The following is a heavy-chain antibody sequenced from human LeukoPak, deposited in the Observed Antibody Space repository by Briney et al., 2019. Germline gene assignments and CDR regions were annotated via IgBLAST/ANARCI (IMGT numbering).Heavy chain of an antibody. J-gene: IGHJ4*02. CDR2: IRVGGEL. D-gene: IGHD7-27*01. Sequence: PGGSLRLSCAASGFTFSDYAMNWVRQAPGKGLEWVSGIRVGGELYYADSVKGRFTISRENSENTLFLQMSGLRAEDTAVYHCAKGTGDTGYYFDYWGQGTLVTVSS. CDR3: AKGTGDTGYYFDY. V-gene: IGHV3-23*01. CDR1: GFTFSDYA.